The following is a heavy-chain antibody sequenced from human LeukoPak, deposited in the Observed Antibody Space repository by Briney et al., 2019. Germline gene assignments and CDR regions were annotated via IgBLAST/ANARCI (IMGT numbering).Heavy chain of an antibody. CDR2: MHYAGNT. V-gene: IGHV4-59*01. CDR1: GVSINYYY. CDR3: ARRPNKSYFDY. Sequence: SETLSLTCGVFGVSINYYYWSWIRQPPGKRLEWIGYMHYAGNTNYNPSLENRVTISVDTSKNQFSLRLSSVTAADTAVYYCARRPNKSYFDYWGQGTLVTVSS. J-gene: IGHJ4*02.